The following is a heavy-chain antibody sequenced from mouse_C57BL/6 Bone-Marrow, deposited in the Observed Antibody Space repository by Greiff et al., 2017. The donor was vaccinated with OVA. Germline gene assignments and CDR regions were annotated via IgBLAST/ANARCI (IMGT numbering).Heavy chain of an antibody. Sequence: VQLQQPGAELVMPGASVKLSCKASGYTFTSYWMHWVKQRPGQGLEWIGEIDPSDSYTNYNQKFKGKSTLTVDKSSSTAYMQLSSLTSEDSAVYYCARDYGSSLYYFDYWGKGTTLTVSS. D-gene: IGHD1-1*01. V-gene: IGHV1-69*01. CDR3: ARDYGSSLYYFDY. CDR1: GYTFTSYW. J-gene: IGHJ2*01. CDR2: IDPSDSYT.